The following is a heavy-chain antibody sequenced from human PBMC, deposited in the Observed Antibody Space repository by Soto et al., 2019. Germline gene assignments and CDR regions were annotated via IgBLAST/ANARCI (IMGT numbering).Heavy chain of an antibody. CDR1: GFTFNDAW. V-gene: IGHV3-15*01. Sequence: EVQLVESGGGLVKPGGSLRLSCAASGFTFNDAWMSWVRQAPGRGLEWVGRIKSKTDGGTTDYAAPVKGRFTISRDDSKNTLYLQMNSLKTEDIAVYHCTTDLSYSGSILRSYWYFDLWGRGTLVTVSS. CDR2: IKSKTDGGTT. CDR3: TTDLSYSGSILRSYWYFDL. D-gene: IGHD1-26*01. J-gene: IGHJ2*01.